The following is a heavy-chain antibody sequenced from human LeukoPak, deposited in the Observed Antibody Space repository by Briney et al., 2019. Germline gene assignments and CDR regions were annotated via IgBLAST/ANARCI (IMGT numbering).Heavy chain of an antibody. CDR3: ATCRDEFADYGFTS. J-gene: IGHJ5*02. V-gene: IGHV4-59*01. D-gene: IGHD4-17*01. CDR2: IYDSWNT. Sequence: SETLSLTCTVSGDSISSNYWSWIRQPPGKGLEWIGYIYDSWNTKYNPSLKGRVTISGDTSKNLFSLELTSVTAADTAVYYCATCRDEFADYGFTSWGQGFLVTVSS. CDR1: GDSISSNY.